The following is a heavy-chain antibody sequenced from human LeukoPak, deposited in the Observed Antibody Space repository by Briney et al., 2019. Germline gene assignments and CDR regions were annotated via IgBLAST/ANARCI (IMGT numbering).Heavy chain of an antibody. J-gene: IGHJ5*02. V-gene: IGHV3-53*05. CDR1: GFTVSSDY. Sequence: GGSLRLSCAASGFTVSSDYMSWVRQAPGKGLEWVSVNYSGGSTYYADSVKGRFTIPRDKSKNTVYLQMNSLRFEDTAMYYCARNWFDPWGQGTLVTVSS. CDR2: NYSGGST. CDR3: ARNWFDP.